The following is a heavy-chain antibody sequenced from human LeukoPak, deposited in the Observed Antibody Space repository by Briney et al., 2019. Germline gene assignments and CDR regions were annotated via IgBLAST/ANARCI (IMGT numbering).Heavy chain of an antibody. V-gene: IGHV4-4*07. J-gene: IGHJ2*01. CDR2: IYTSGST. CDR3: AREPYYYESRGYPFDL. Sequence: SETLTLICTVSGGSISSYYWSWIRQPAGKGLEWIGRIYTSGSTNYNPSLKSRVTMSVDTSKNQFSLKLSSVTAADTAVYYCAREPYYYESRGYPFDLWGPGTLVTVSS. CDR1: GGSISSYY. D-gene: IGHD3-22*01.